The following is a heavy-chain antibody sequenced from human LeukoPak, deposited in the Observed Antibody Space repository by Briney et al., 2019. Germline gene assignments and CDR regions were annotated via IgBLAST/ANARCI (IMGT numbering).Heavy chain of an antibody. Sequence: PSETLSLTCAVYGGSFSGYYWSWIRQPPGKGLEWIGEINHSGSTNYNPSLKSRFTISVDTSKNQFSLKLSSVTAADTAVYYCARQAVAVAGSIDYWGQGTLVTVSS. J-gene: IGHJ4*02. CDR3: ARQAVAVAGSIDY. CDR2: INHSGST. V-gene: IGHV4-34*01. CDR1: GGSFSGYY. D-gene: IGHD6-19*01.